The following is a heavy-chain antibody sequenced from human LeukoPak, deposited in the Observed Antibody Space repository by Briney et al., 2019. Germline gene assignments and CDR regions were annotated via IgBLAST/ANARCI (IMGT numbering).Heavy chain of an antibody. D-gene: IGHD2-15*01. Sequence: GGSLRLSCVASGFTFTSYGMHWVRQAPGKGLEWVALIRHDGNDKYYAETVKGRFTISRDNSNNTLYLQMNSLRVEDTAVYFCAKDKDTPATAQPQRGYFESWGQGTLVTVSS. CDR3: AKDKDTPATAQPQRGYFES. CDR2: IRHDGNDK. J-gene: IGHJ4*02. V-gene: IGHV3-30*02. CDR1: GFTFTSYG.